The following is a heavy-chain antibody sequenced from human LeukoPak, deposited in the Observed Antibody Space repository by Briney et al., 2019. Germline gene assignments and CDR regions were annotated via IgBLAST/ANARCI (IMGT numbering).Heavy chain of an antibody. CDR2: INPNGGGT. D-gene: IGHD3-3*02. CDR1: GYRFISYY. CDR3: ARDPISSNWPRGHFFDP. Sequence: ASVKIFCKASGYRFISYYVSWLRQAPGQGLEWMGIINPNGGGTTYTGKFQGRVTMTRDTSTSTVYMELSSLRPDDTAVYYCARDPISSNWPRGHFFDPWGQGTLVTVSS. V-gene: IGHV1-46*01. J-gene: IGHJ5*02.